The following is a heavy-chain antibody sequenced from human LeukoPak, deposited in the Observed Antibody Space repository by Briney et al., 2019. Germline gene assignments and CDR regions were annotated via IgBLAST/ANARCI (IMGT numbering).Heavy chain of an antibody. D-gene: IGHD3-10*01. J-gene: IGHJ6*02. CDR2: INPNSGGT. Sequence: ASVKVSCKASGYTFTGYYMHWVRQAPGQGLEWMGWINPNSGGTNYAQKFQGWVTMTRDTSISTAYMELSRLRSDDTAVYYCARDLLAVRQYGMDVWGQGTTVTVSS. V-gene: IGHV1-2*04. CDR3: ARDLLAVRQYGMDV. CDR1: GYTFTGYY.